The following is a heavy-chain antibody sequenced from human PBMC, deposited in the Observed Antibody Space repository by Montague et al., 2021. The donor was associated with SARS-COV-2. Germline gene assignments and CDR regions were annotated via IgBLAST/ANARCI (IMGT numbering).Heavy chain of an antibody. D-gene: IGHD5-18*01. V-gene: IGHV2-70*01. CDR3: ARMPDQVWLDY. J-gene: IGHJ4*02. Sequence: PALVKATQTLTLTCTFPGFSLSTSGMCVSWIRQPPGKALKWLAVIDWXDDKSYSTSLKTRLTISKDTSKNQVVLTMTNMDPVDTATYYCARMPDQVWLDYWGQGILVTVSS. CDR1: GFSLSTSGMC. CDR2: IDWXDDK.